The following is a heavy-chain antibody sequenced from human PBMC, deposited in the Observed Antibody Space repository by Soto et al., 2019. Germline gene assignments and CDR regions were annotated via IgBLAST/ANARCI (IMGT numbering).Heavy chain of an antibody. CDR1: GGSISSGGYY. Sequence: PSETLSLTCTVSGGSISSGGYYWSWIRQHPGKGLEWVGYIYYSGSTYYNPSLKSRVTISVDTSKNQFSLKLSSVTAADTAVYYCARDSPSAEAGNWFDPWGQGTLVTVSS. CDR2: IYYSGST. CDR3: ARDSPSAEAGNWFDP. J-gene: IGHJ5*02. V-gene: IGHV4-31*03.